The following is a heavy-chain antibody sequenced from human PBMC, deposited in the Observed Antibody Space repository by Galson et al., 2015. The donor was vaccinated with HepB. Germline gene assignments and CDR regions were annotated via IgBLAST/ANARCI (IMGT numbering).Heavy chain of an antibody. CDR3: ARDRTDIVVVPAAIGAVIYYYYYMDV. CDR1: GFTFSSYA. Sequence: SLRLSCAASGFTFSSYAMHWVRQAPGKGLEWVAVISYDGSNKYYADSVKGRFTISRDNSKNTLYLQMNSLRAEDTAVYYCARDRTDIVVVPAAIGAVIYYYYYMDVWGKGTTVTVSS. CDR2: ISYDGSNK. J-gene: IGHJ6*03. V-gene: IGHV3-30-3*01. D-gene: IGHD2-2*01.